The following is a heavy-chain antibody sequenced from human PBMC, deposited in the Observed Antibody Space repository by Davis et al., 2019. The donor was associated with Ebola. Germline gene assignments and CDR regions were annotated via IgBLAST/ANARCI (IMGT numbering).Heavy chain of an antibody. V-gene: IGHV3-30*02. D-gene: IGHD2/OR15-2a*01. Sequence: PGGSLRLSCAASGFTFSNSWMSWVRQAPGKGLEWVAFLRDNGNDKYYPDSVKGRFTISRDNSKNTLSLQMSSLRAEDTAVYFCAKALSNQGAPHSWGQGTLVTVSS. J-gene: IGHJ4*02. CDR2: LRDNGNDK. CDR3: AKALSNQGAPHS. CDR1: GFTFSNSW.